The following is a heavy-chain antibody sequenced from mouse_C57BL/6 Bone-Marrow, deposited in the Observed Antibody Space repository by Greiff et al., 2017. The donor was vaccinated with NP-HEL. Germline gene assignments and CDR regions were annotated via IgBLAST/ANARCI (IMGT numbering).Heavy chain of an antibody. V-gene: IGHV1-80*01. CDR1: GYAFSSYW. J-gene: IGHJ2*01. D-gene: IGHD4-1*01. CDR2: IYPGDGDT. Sequence: SGASVKISCKASGYAFSSYWMNWVKQRPGKGLEWLGQIYPGDGDTNSNGKFKGKATLTADKSSSTAYMQLSSLTSEDSAVYFCARGFWVYYCDYWGQDTTLTVSS. CDR3: ARGFWVYYCDY.